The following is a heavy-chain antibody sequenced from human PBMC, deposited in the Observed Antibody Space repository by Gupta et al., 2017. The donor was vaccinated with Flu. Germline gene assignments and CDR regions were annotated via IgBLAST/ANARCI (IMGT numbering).Heavy chain of an antibody. CDR3: ARGHWDN. J-gene: IGHJ4*02. CDR1: GFDFNSYE. Sequence: EVLLVESGGGLVQPGGSLRLSCTASGFDFNSYEMSWVRQAPGRGLEWVAFISSSAVTYYTDPVRGRFTISRDNANNLLYLQMSSLRGEDTAVYDCARGHWDNWGQGTLVTVSS. V-gene: IGHV3-48*03. CDR2: ISSSAVT.